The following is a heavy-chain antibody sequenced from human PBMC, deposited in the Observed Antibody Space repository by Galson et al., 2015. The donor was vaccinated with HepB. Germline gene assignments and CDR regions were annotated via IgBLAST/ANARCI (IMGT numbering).Heavy chain of an antibody. Sequence: SLRLSCAASGFTFDDYGMSWVRQAPGKGLEWVSGINWNGGSTGYADSVKGPFTISRDNAKNSLYLQMNSLRAEDTALYYCARDYYGSGSYLGAFDIWGQGTMVTVSS. D-gene: IGHD3-10*01. V-gene: IGHV3-20*04. CDR3: ARDYYGSGSYLGAFDI. CDR2: INWNGGST. J-gene: IGHJ3*02. CDR1: GFTFDDYG.